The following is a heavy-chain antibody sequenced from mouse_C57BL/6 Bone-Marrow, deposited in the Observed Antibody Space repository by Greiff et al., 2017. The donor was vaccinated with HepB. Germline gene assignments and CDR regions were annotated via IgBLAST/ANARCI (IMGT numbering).Heavy chain of an antibody. D-gene: IGHD1-3*01. CDR2: IYPRSGNT. CDR1: GYTFTSYG. J-gene: IGHJ2*01. V-gene: IGHV1-81*01. Sequence: VQLVESGAELARPGASVKLSCKASGYTFTSYGISWVKQRTGQGLEWIGEIYPRSGNTYYNEKFKGKATLTADKSSSTAYMELRSLTSEDSAVYFCARSGYNYLYYWGQGTTLTVSS. CDR3: ARSGYNYLYY.